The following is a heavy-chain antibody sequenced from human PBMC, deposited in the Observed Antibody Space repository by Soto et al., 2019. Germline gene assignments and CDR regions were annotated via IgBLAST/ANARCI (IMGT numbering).Heavy chain of an antibody. CDR1: GGTITSGRSS. CDR3: VRESVPSGPNYFDT. CDR2: IYHSGST. V-gene: IGHV4-30-2*06. Sequence: SLTCSVSGGTITSGRSSWNWIRQSPGKGLEWIAYIYHSGSTYYNPSLKSRVTISVDRSENRFSLKLSSVTAADTAVYFCVRESVPSGPNYFDTWGPGTLVTVSS. J-gene: IGHJ5*02. D-gene: IGHD2-2*01.